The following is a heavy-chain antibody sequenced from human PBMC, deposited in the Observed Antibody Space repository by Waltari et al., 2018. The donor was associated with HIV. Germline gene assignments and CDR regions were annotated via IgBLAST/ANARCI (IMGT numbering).Heavy chain of an antibody. CDR3: ARDPRSSGYYGVDV. CDR1: GFTVSSNY. V-gene: IGHV3-53*01. Sequence: EVQLVESGGGLIETGGSLRLPCAASGFTVSSNYMSWVRQAPGKGLGWFSVICSGSSRYYADSVKGRFTISRENSKNTVSLHMNRLRAEDTAVYYCARDPRSSGYYGVDVWGQGTAVTVSS. CDR2: ICSGSSR. D-gene: IGHD1-26*01. J-gene: IGHJ6*02.